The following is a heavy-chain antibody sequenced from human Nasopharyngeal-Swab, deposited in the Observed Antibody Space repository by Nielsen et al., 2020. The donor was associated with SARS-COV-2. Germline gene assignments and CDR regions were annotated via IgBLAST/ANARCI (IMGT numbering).Heavy chain of an antibody. CDR3: ARGLAATTVVTPGFDY. V-gene: IGHV4-59*12. CDR1: GGSFSDYN. J-gene: IGHJ4*02. D-gene: IGHD4-23*01. Sequence: SETLSLTCAVSGGSFSDYNWSWIRLPPGKGLEWIGYIYYSGSTNYSPSLKSRVTISVDTSKNQFSLKLSSVTAADTAVYYCARGLAATTVVTPGFDYWGQGTLVTVSS. CDR2: IYYSGST.